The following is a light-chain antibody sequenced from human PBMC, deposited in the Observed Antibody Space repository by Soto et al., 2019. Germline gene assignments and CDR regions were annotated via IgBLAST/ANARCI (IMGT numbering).Light chain of an antibody. Sequence: QAVVTQPPSVSGAPGQRVTLSCTGSSSNIGAGYDVHWYQQLPGTAPKLLIYGNSNRPSGVPDRFSGSKSGTSASLAITGLQAEDEADYYCQSYDSSLSGSVFGGGTQLTVL. V-gene: IGLV1-40*01. CDR1: SSNIGAGYD. CDR3: QSYDSSLSGSV. CDR2: GNS. J-gene: IGLJ2*01.